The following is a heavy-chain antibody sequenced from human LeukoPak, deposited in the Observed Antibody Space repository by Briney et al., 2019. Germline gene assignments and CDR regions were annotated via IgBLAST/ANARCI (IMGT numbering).Heavy chain of an antibody. D-gene: IGHD6-19*01. CDR3: ARATSSGWSHLLDY. J-gene: IGHJ4*02. V-gene: IGHV4-61*08. Sequence: SETLSLTCTVSGGSISSGDYYWSWIRQPPGKGLEWIGYIYYSGSTNYNPSLKSRVTISVDTSKNQFSLKLSSVTAADTAVYYCARATSSGWSHLLDYWGQGTLVTVSS. CDR2: IYYSGST. CDR1: GGSISSGDYY.